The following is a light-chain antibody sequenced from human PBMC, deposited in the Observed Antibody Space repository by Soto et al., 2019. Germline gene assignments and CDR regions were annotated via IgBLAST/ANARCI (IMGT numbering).Light chain of an antibody. Sequence: EIVLTQSPATLSLSPGERATLSCRASQSVSNSYLACYQQKPGQAPRLLIYGASSRATVIPDRFSGSGSGTEFTLTISSLEPEDFAVYYCQQYGSSPPITFGQGTRLEIK. J-gene: IGKJ5*01. CDR3: QQYGSSPPIT. V-gene: IGKV3-20*01. CDR2: GAS. CDR1: QSVSNSY.